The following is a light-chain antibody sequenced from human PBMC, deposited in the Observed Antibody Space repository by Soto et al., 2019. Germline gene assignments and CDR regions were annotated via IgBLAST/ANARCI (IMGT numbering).Light chain of an antibody. CDR3: QHADSFPLIT. CDR2: DAS. J-gene: IGKJ5*01. CDR1: QSVSSY. Sequence: EIVLTQSPATLSLSAGERATLSCRASQSVSSYLAWYQQKPGQAPRLLIYDASNRATGIPARFSGSGSGTDFTLTISSLQPEDFATYYCQHADSFPLITFGQGTRLEIK. V-gene: IGKV3-11*01.